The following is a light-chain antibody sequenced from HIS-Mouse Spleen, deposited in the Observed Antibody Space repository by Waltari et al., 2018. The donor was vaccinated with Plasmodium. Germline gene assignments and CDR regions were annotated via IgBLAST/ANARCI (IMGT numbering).Light chain of an antibody. CDR3: QQSYSTWT. V-gene: IGKV1-39*01. J-gene: IGKJ1*01. Sequence: DIQMTQFPSSLSASVGDRVTIPCRASQSISNYLNWYQQKPGKAPKFLIYAASTLQSGVPSRFSGSGSGTDFTLTISSLQPEDFATYYCQQSYSTWTFGQGTKVEIK. CDR1: QSISNY. CDR2: AAS.